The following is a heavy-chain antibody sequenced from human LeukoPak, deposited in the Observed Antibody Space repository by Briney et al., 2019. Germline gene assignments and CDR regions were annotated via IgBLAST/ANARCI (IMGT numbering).Heavy chain of an antibody. Sequence: GGSLRLSCAASGFTFSSYWMHWVRQAPGEGLVWVSRINSDGSSTSYADSVKGQFTISRDNAKNTLYLQMNSLRAEDTAVYYCARADTGYSSSWYAFDYWGQGTLVTVSS. CDR1: GFTFSSYW. CDR2: INSDGSST. J-gene: IGHJ4*02. V-gene: IGHV3-74*01. D-gene: IGHD6-13*01. CDR3: ARADTGYSSSWYAFDY.